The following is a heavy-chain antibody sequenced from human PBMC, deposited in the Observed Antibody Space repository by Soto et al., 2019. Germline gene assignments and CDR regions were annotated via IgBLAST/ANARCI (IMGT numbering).Heavy chain of an antibody. CDR3: AIAMRDYSNPYYYYGMDV. CDR1: GFTFTSYG. Sequence: QVQLVESGGGVVQPGRSLRLSCAASGFTFTSYGMHWVRQAPGKGLEWVAVISYDGSNKYYADSVKGRFTISRDNSKNSLYLQMNSLRAEDTAVYYCAIAMRDYSNPYYYYGMDVWGQGTTVTVSS. J-gene: IGHJ6*02. V-gene: IGHV3-30*03. D-gene: IGHD4-4*01. CDR2: ISYDGSNK.